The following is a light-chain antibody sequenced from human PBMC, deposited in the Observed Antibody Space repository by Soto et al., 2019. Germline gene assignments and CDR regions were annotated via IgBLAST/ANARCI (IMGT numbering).Light chain of an antibody. V-gene: IGKV3-20*01. CDR2: GAS. J-gene: IGKJ1*01. CDR1: QNVTSNL. CDR3: QQYGSSPRT. Sequence: LTQSPGTLSLSPGERATLSCRASQNVTSNLLVWYQQHPGQAPRLLIYGASSRATGIPDRFSGSGSETDFTLVISRVGPEDSAMYYCQQYGSSPRTFGQGTKVDIK.